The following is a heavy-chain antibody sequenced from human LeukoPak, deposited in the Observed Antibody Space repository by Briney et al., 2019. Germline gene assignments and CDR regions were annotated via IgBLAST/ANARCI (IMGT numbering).Heavy chain of an antibody. V-gene: IGHV3-48*01. CDR3: ARVEWLQLSGAFDI. Sequence: GGSLRLSCAASGFTFSTYSMNWVRQAPGKGLEWVSYISYGSSTIYYADSVKGRFTISRDNAKNSLYLQMNSLRAEDTAVYYCARVEWLQLSGAFDIWGQGTMVTVSS. J-gene: IGHJ3*02. CDR2: ISYGSSTI. CDR1: GFTFSTYS. D-gene: IGHD5-18*01.